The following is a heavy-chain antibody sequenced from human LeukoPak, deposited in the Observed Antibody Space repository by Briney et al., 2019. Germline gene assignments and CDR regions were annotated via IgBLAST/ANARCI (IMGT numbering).Heavy chain of an antibody. D-gene: IGHD1-1*01. CDR3: VRGGWELDY. CDR2: IKEDRTAD. V-gene: IGHV3-7*01. Sequence: GGSLRLSCAASGFSVRNFWMAWVRQAPGKGLEWVAHIKEDRTADYYVDSVKGRFSISKDDGKNSLHLQMNSLRVEDTAVYYCVRGGWELDYWGQGTLVTVSS. J-gene: IGHJ4*02. CDR1: GFSVRNFW.